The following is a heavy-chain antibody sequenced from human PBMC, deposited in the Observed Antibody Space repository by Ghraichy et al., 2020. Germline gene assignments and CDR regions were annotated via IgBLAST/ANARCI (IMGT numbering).Heavy chain of an antibody. CDR3: ARDRRSSSWFVNNWFDP. V-gene: IGHV1-2*02. CDR1: GYTFTGYY. Sequence: ASVKVSCKASGYTFTGYYMHWVRQAPGQGLEWMGWINPNSGGTNYAQKFQGRVTMTRDTSISTAYMELSRLRSDDTAVYYCARDRRSSSWFVNNWFDPWGQGTLVTVSS. J-gene: IGHJ5*02. D-gene: IGHD6-13*01. CDR2: INPNSGGT.